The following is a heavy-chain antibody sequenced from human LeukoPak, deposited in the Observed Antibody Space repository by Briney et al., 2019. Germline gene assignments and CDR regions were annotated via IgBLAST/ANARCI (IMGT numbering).Heavy chain of an antibody. CDR3: AKDMGLWRLRAFDI. CDR2: ISGSGGST. J-gene: IGHJ3*02. Sequence: GGSLRLSCAASEFTFSSYGVSWVRQAPGKGLEWVSSISGSGGSTQYADSVQGRFAISRDNSKNTLYLQMNSLRAEDTVLYYCAKDMGLWRLRAFDIWGQGTMVTVSS. D-gene: IGHD1-1*01. CDR1: EFTFSSYG. V-gene: IGHV3-23*01.